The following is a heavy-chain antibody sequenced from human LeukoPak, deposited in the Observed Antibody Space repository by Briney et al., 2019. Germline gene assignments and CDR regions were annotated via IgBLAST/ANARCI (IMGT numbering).Heavy chain of an antibody. D-gene: IGHD3-10*01. CDR1: GFAFSSYG. CDR2: IWYDGSNK. CDR3: ARISGSGSSKSDNFDY. V-gene: IGHV3-33*01. Sequence: GRSLRLSCAASGFAFSSYGMHWVRLAPGKGLEWVAVIWYDGSNKYYADSVKGRFTISRDNSKNTLYLQMNSLRAEDTAVYYCARISGSGSSKSDNFDYWGQETLVTVSS. J-gene: IGHJ4*02.